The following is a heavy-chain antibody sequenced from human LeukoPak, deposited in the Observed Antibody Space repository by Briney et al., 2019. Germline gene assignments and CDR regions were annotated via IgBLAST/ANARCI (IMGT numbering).Heavy chain of an antibody. CDR2: IYYSGST. CDR1: GGSISSSSYY. J-gene: IGHJ4*02. Sequence: PSETLSLTCTVSGGSISSSSYYWGWIRQPPGKGLEWIGSIYYSGSTYYNPSLKSRVTISVDTSKNQFSPKLSSVTAADTAVYYCASPKMATITEEIDYWGQGTLVTVSS. D-gene: IGHD5-24*01. CDR3: ASPKMATITEEIDY. V-gene: IGHV4-39*01.